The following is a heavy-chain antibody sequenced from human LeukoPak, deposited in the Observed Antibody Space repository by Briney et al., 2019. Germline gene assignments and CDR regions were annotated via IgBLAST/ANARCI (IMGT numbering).Heavy chain of an antibody. CDR3: ARGDTAMVTGFDY. CDR1: GFTFSSYS. Sequence: PGGSLRLSCAASGFTFSSYSMNWVRQAPGKGLEWVSSISSGSSYIYYADSVKGRFTISRDNAKNSLYLQMNSLRAEDTAVYYCARGDTAMVTGFDYWGQGTLVTVSS. D-gene: IGHD5-18*01. V-gene: IGHV3-21*01. J-gene: IGHJ4*02. CDR2: ISSGSSYI.